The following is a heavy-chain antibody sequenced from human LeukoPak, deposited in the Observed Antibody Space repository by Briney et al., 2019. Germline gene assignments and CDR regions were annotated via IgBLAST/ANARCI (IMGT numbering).Heavy chain of an antibody. J-gene: IGHJ5*02. CDR1: GYSFTSYW. CDR2: IYPGDSDT. D-gene: IGHD4-17*01. CDR3: ARRPLPGSNGDWFDP. V-gene: IGHV5-51*01. Sequence: GESLKISCKGSGYSFTSYWIGWVRQMPGKGLEWMGIIYPGDSDTRYSPSFQGQVTISADKSISTAYLQWSSLKASDTAMYYCARRPLPGSNGDWFDPWGQGTPVTVSS.